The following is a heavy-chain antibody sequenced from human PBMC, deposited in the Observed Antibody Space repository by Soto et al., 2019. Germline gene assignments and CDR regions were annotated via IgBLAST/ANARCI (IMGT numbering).Heavy chain of an antibody. CDR1: GYTFTSYD. Sequence: QVQLVQSGAEVKKPGASVKVSCKASGYTFTSYDINWVRQATVQGLEWMGWMNANSGNTGYAQKFQGRVTMTRNTSISTAYMVLSSLRSDDTAVYYCARGRSSSWYTPAGYYGMDVWGQGTTVTVSS. J-gene: IGHJ6*02. D-gene: IGHD6-13*01. CDR3: ARGRSSSWYTPAGYYGMDV. V-gene: IGHV1-8*01. CDR2: MNANSGNT.